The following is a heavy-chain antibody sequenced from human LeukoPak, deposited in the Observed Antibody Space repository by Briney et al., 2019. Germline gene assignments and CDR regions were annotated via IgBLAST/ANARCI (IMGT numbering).Heavy chain of an antibody. V-gene: IGHV6-1*01. CDR3: ARDVYYDSSGYYYGGGFDY. J-gene: IGHJ4*02. D-gene: IGHD3-22*01. CDR2: TYYRSKWYN. CDR1: GDSVPSNSAA. Sequence: SQTLSLTCAISGDSVPSNSAAWNWIRQSPSRGLEWLGRTYYRSKWYNDYAVSVKSRITINPDTSKNQFSLQLNSVTPEDTAVYYCARDVYYDSSGYYYGGGFDYWGQGTLVTVSS.